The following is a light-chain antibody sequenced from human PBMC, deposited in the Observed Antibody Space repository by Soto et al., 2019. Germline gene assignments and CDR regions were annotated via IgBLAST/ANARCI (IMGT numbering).Light chain of an antibody. V-gene: IGKV3-15*01. J-gene: IGKJ1*01. Sequence: EIVMTQSPATLSVSPGERVTLSCRASQSVSSNLAWYQQKPGQAPRLLIYGASTRATGTPARFSGSGSGREFTLTISSLQPDDFATYYCQHYNSYSEAFGQGTKVDIK. CDR2: GAS. CDR3: QHYNSYSEA. CDR1: QSVSSN.